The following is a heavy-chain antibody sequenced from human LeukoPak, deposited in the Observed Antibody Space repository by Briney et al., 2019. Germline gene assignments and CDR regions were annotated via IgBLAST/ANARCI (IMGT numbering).Heavy chain of an antibody. Sequence: GGSLRLSCAASGFTFSSYGMHWVRQAPGKGLEWVAVISYDGSNKYYADSVKGRFTISRDNSKNTLYLQMNSLRAEDTAVYYCAKDSGDWPPFDYWGQGTLVTVSS. J-gene: IGHJ4*02. CDR1: GFTFSSYG. V-gene: IGHV3-30*18. CDR2: ISYDGSNK. CDR3: AKDSGDWPPFDY. D-gene: IGHD2-21*02.